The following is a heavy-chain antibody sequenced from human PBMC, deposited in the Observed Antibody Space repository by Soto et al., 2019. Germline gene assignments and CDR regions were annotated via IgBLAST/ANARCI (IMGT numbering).Heavy chain of an antibody. D-gene: IGHD4-17*01. Sequence: QLQLQESGSGLVKPSETLSLTCIVSNGSISSRSSYWGWIRQTPEKWREWMGSIYYIGNTYYNPFLESRVTISIDTSKTQFSLKINSVTAADTAVYFCGGQDYGAKGYYFENWGQGALVTVSS. CDR2: IYYIGNT. CDR3: GGQDYGAKGYYFEN. V-gene: IGHV4-39*01. J-gene: IGHJ4*02. CDR1: NGSISSRSSY.